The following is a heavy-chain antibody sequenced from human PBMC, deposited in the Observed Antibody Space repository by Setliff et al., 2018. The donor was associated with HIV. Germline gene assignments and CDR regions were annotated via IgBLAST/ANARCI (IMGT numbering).Heavy chain of an antibody. J-gene: IGHJ5*02. V-gene: IGHV1-2*06. CDR3: ARGADHFDTSGYYSFFDP. Sequence: GASVKVSCKASGYTFNAYYIHWVRQAPGQGLEWMGRINPNTGDTNFAQMFQDRVTMTRDTSIATAYMELKRLKSDDTAVYYCARGADHFDTSGYYSFFDPWGQGTLVTVSS. CDR2: INPNTGDT. D-gene: IGHD3-22*01. CDR1: GYTFNAYY.